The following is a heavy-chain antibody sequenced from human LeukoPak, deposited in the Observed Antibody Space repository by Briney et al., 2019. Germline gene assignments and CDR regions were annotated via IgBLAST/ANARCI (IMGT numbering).Heavy chain of an antibody. CDR3: ATEGYSSGWNYYYYGMDV. V-gene: IGHV1-24*01. Sequence: ASVKVSCKVSGYTLTELSMHWVRQAPGKGLEWMGGFDPEDGETIYAQKFQGRVTMTEDTPTDTAYMELSSLRSEDTAVYYCATEGYSSGWNYYYYGMDVWGQGTTVTVSS. D-gene: IGHD6-19*01. CDR2: FDPEDGET. CDR1: GYTLTELS. J-gene: IGHJ6*02.